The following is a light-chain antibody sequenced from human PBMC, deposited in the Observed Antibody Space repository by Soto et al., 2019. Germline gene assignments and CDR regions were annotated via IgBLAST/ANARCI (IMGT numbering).Light chain of an antibody. J-gene: IGKJ5*01. V-gene: IGKV3-20*01. CDR1: QSVGRN. Sequence: DIVLTQSPATLSXXPXXXXTXXXRASQSVGRNLAWYQQRPGQAPSLLIYGAFSRATDIPDRFSGSGSGTDFTLTINRLEPEDSAVYYCQQYGSLITFGQGTRLEIK. CDR3: QQYGSLIT. CDR2: GAF.